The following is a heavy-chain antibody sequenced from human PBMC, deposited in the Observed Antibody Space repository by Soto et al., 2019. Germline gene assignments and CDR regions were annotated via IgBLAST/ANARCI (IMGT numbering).Heavy chain of an antibody. CDR1: GGSISSYY. CDR3: ARSYDSSSFDY. J-gene: IGHJ4*02. V-gene: IGHV4-59*12. D-gene: IGHD3-22*01. CDR2: IYYSGST. Sequence: SETLSLTCSVSGGSISSYYWSWIRQHPGKGLEWIGYIYYSGSTNYNPSLKSRVTISVDTSKNQFSLKLSSVTAADTAVYYCARSYDSSSFDYWGQGTLVTVSS.